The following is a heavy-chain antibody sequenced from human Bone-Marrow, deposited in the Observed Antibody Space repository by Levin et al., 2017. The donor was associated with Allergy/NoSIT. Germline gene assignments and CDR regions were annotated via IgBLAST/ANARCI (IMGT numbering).Heavy chain of an antibody. Sequence: GGSLRLSCAASGFTFRNYGMHWVRQAPGKGLEWVAVIWYDGNDKYYADSVKGRFIISRDNSKTTLYLQMNSLRAEDTAMCYCAREARDVYSGYVPFDYWGQGTLVTVSS. V-gene: IGHV3-33*01. CDR1: GFTFRNYG. CDR2: IWYDGNDK. CDR3: AREARDVYSGYVPFDY. D-gene: IGHD5-12*01. J-gene: IGHJ4*02.